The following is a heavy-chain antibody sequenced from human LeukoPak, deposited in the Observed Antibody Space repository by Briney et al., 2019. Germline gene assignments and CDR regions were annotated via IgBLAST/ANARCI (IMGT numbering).Heavy chain of an antibody. V-gene: IGHV4-34*01. CDR2: INHSGST. D-gene: IGHD6-13*01. CDR3: ARRVGSSSSWYFGY. J-gene: IGHJ4*02. CDR1: GGSISSGGYS. Sequence: SETLSLTCAVSGGSISSGGYSWSWIRQPPGKGLEWIGEINHSGSTNYNPSLKSRVTISVDTSKNQFSLKLSSVTAADTAVYYCARRVGSSSSWYFGYWGQGTLVTVSS.